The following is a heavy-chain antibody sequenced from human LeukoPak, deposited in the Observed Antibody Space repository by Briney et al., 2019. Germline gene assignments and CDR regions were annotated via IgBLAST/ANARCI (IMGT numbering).Heavy chain of an antibody. CDR2: ISSTGSYI. CDR3: ARAERLLEWLLDS. Sequence: GSLRLSCAASGFTFSRHTMNWVRQAPGKGLEWVSSISSTGSYIYYAESLKGRFTVSRDNAKNYVYLQMNSLRVDDTAVYYCARAERLLEWLLDSWGQGTLVTVSS. D-gene: IGHD3-3*01. V-gene: IGHV3-21*01. CDR1: GFTFSRHT. J-gene: IGHJ4*02.